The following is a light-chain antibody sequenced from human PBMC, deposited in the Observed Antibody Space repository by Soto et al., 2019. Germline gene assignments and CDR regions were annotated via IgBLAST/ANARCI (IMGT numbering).Light chain of an antibody. CDR2: DAS. CDR3: EQYNGYSLT. Sequence: DIQMTQSPSTLSASVGDRVTITCRASQSIGSSLAWYQQKPGKAPNLLISDASSLERGVPSRFSGNGSGTELTVINGSRQTYDFCNSYCEQYNGYSLTFEQVSKVDIK. J-gene: IGKJ1*01. V-gene: IGKV1-5*01. CDR1: QSIGSS.